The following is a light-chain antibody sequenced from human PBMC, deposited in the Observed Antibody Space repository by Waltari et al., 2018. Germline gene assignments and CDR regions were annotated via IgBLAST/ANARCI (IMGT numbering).Light chain of an antibody. Sequence: SYVLTQPPSVSVAPRKAATITCGGDNIVSRSVHWYQQKPGRAPVLVISADDDRPSGIPARFSGSNSGNTATLTISGVEAGDEADYFCQVWDNDSDHWVFGGGTKLTVL. CDR1: NIVSRS. V-gene: IGLV3-21*04. CDR2: ADD. CDR3: QVWDNDSDHWV. J-gene: IGLJ3*02.